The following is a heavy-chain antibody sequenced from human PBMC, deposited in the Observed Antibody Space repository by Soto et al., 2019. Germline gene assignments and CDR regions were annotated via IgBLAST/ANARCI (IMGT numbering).Heavy chain of an antibody. CDR2: ISAYNGNT. D-gene: IGHD3-3*01. J-gene: IGHJ5*02. V-gene: IGHV1-18*04. Sequence: ASVKVSCKASGHTFTSYGISWVRQAPGQGLEWMGWISAYNGNTNYAQKLQGRVTMTTDTSTSTAYMELRSLRSDDTAVYYCARGHNPTYYDFWSGTYLSGWFDPWGQGTLVTVSS. CDR1: GHTFTSYG. CDR3: ARGHNPTYYDFWSGTYLSGWFDP.